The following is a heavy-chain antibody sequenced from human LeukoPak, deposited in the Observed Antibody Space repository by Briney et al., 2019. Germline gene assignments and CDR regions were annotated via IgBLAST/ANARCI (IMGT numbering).Heavy chain of an antibody. Sequence: PSETLSLTCTVSGGSISSYYWSWIRQPPGKGLEWIGYIYYRGSTNYNPSLKSRVTISVGTSKNQFSLKLSSVTAADTAVYYCARASIAAAGIDYWGQGTLVTVSS. CDR2: IYYRGST. CDR3: ARASIAAAGIDY. D-gene: IGHD6-13*01. J-gene: IGHJ4*02. V-gene: IGHV4-59*01. CDR1: GGSISSYY.